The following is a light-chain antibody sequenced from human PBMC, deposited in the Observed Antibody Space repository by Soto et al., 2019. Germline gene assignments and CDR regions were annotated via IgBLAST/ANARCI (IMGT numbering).Light chain of an antibody. J-gene: IGLJ3*02. Sequence: LTQPASVSGSPGQSITISCTGTSSVVGSYNLVSWYQQHPGKAPKLMIYEVSKRPSGVSNRFSGSKSGNTASLTISGLQAEDEADYYCCSYAGSSTLAFGGGTKVTVL. V-gene: IGLV2-23*02. CDR3: CSYAGSSTLA. CDR1: SSVVGSYNL. CDR2: EVS.